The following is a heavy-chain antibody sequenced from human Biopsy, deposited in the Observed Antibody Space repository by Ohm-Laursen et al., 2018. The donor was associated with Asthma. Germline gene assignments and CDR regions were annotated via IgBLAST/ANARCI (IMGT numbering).Heavy chain of an antibody. J-gene: IGHJ3*02. D-gene: IGHD1-1*01. CDR2: ISGGGPST. CDR3: VRDGTDDAFDI. V-gene: IGHV3-23*01. Sequence: SLRLSCTASGFPFRGFGMTWVRQAPGRGLEWVATISGGGPSTFYAASVKGRFTISRDNSKNTLDLQMNSLREEDTAVYYCVRDGTDDAFDIWGQGTVVSVSS. CDR1: GFPFRGFG.